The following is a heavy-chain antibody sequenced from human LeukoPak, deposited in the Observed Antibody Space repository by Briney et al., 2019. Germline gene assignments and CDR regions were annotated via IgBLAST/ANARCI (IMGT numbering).Heavy chain of an antibody. CDR1: GGSISSYY. CDR3: ARGLDP. V-gene: IGHV3-21*01. Sequence: PSETLSLTCTVSGGSISSYYWSWIRQPPGKGLEWVSSISSSSSYIYYADSVKGRFTISRDNAKNSLYLQMNSLRAEDTAVYYCARGLDPWGQGTPVIVSS. J-gene: IGHJ5*02. CDR2: ISSSSSYI.